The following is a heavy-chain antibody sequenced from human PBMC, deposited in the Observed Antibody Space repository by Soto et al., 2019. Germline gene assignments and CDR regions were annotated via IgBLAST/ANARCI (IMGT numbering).Heavy chain of an antibody. Sequence: GASVKVSCKASGYPFTSYYMHWVRQAPGQGLEWMGIINPSDGTTSYPRKFQGRVTVTRDTSTSTVYMELSLRSEDTAVYYCTRVSPFLTGPDYWGQGTLVTVSS. V-gene: IGHV1-46*03. CDR1: GYPFTSYY. J-gene: IGHJ4*02. CDR2: INPSDGTT. CDR3: TRVSPFLTGPDY. D-gene: IGHD3-9*01.